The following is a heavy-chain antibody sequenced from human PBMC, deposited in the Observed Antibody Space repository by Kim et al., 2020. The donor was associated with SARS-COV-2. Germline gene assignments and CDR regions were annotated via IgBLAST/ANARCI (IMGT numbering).Heavy chain of an antibody. CDR2: IYYSGST. CDR3: ARFSITIFGVADYTGLMDV. J-gene: IGHJ6*02. V-gene: IGHV4-31*03. CDR1: GGSISSGGYY. D-gene: IGHD3-3*01. Sequence: SETLSLTCTVSGGSISSGGYYWSWIRQHPGKGLEWIGYIYYSGSTYYNPSLKSRVTISVDTSKNQFSLKLSSVTAADTAVYYCARFSITIFGVADYTGLMDVWGQGTTVTVSS.